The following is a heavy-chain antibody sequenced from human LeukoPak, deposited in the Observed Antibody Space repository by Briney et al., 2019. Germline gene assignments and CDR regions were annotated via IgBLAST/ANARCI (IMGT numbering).Heavy chain of an antibody. D-gene: IGHD3-9*01. Sequence: PGGSLRLSCAASGFTFSSYWMIWVRQAPGKGLEWVAKIREDGSEKKYVDSVRGRFTISRDNAKNSLYLQMNSLRAEDTAVYYCARDLSPSYYDILTGYYNEVGMDVWGQGTTVTVSS. J-gene: IGHJ6*02. V-gene: IGHV3-7*01. CDR3: ARDLSPSYYDILTGYYNEVGMDV. CDR1: GFTFSSYW. CDR2: IREDGSEK.